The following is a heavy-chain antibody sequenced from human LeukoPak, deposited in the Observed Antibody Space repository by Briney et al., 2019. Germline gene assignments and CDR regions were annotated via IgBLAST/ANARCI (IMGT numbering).Heavy chain of an antibody. CDR2: IYYSGST. CDR3: ARGDYNGGNRYFDY. J-gene: IGHJ4*02. D-gene: IGHD3-10*01. Sequence: MASETLSLTCTVSGVSINDYYWTWIRQPPGKGLEWIGYIYYSGSTNYNPSLRSRVTISVDTSKNQFSLKLNSVTAADTAVYYCARGDYNGGNRYFDYWGQGALVTVSP. CDR1: GVSINDYY. V-gene: IGHV4-59*01.